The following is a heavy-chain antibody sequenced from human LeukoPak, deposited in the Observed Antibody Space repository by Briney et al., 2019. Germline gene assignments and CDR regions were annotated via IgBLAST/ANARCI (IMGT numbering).Heavy chain of an antibody. V-gene: IGHV1-69*06. Sequence: GASVKVSCKASGGTFSSYAISWVRQAPGQGLEWMGGIIPIFGTANYAQKFQGRVTITAGKSTSTAYMELSSLRSEDTAVYYCARFTNYYDSSAYGGDWFDPWGQGTLVTVSS. CDR2: IIPIFGTA. CDR3: ARFTNYYDSSAYGGDWFDP. D-gene: IGHD3-22*01. CDR1: GGTFSSYA. J-gene: IGHJ5*02.